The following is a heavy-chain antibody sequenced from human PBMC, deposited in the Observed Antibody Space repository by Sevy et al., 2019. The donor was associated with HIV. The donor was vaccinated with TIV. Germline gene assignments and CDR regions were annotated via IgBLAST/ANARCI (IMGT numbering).Heavy chain of an antibody. D-gene: IGHD6-6*01. CDR2: ILYDSGKK. CDR3: ARGLAALPGYYYGMDV. Sequence: GGSLRLSCAVSGFTFGSYGMHWVRQAPGKGLEWVAVILYDSGKKYYGDSVKGRFTISRDNSKNTLYLQMNSLRTDDTAVYYCARGLAALPGYYYGMDVWGQGTTVTVSS. V-gene: IGHV3-30*03. CDR1: GFTFGSYG. J-gene: IGHJ6*02.